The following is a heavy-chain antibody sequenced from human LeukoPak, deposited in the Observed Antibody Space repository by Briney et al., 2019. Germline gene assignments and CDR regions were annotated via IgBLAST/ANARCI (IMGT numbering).Heavy chain of an antibody. CDR2: IKSDGRT. CDR3: ARAPSEIGGYYPEYFRH. D-gene: IGHD3-22*01. CDR1: GFTFSSYW. J-gene: IGHJ1*01. V-gene: IGHV3-74*01. Sequence: GGSLRLSCAASGFTFSSYWMHWVRQAPGKGLVWVSRIKSDGRTRYADSVKGRFTISRDNAKTTETLQMNSLRAEATGVYYCARAPSEIGGYYPEYFRHWGQGTLVTVSP.